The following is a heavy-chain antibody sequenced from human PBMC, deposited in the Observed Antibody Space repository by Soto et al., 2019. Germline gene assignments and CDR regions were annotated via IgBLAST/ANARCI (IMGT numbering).Heavy chain of an antibody. Sequence: QVQLVQSGAEVKKPGSSVKVSCGASGGTFSSYPINWVRQAPGQGLEWMGGIIPFFGTSNYAQKFQGRVTITADESTSKAYMELRSLRSEDTAVYYCARVGHITNYGMAVWGQGTTVTVSS. D-gene: IGHD1-26*01. CDR2: IIPFFGTS. V-gene: IGHV1-69*01. CDR3: ARVGHITNYGMAV. CDR1: GGTFSSYP. J-gene: IGHJ6*02.